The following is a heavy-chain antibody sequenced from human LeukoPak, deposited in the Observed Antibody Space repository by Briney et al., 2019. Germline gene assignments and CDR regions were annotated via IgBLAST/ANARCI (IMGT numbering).Heavy chain of an antibody. CDR2: ISSSGSTI. CDR3: AKGGYCSGGSCYRANSYYYYMDV. V-gene: IGHV3-23*01. J-gene: IGHJ6*03. D-gene: IGHD2-15*01. Sequence: PGGSLRLSCAASGFTFSSYGMSWVRQAPGKGLEWVSYISSSGSTIYYADSVKGRFTISRDNSKNTLYLQMNSLRAEDTAVYYCAKGGYCSGGSCYRANSYYYYMDVWGKGTTVTVSS. CDR1: GFTFSSYG.